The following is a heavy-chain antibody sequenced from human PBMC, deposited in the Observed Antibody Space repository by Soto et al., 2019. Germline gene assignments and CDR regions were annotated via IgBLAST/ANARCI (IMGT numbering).Heavy chain of an antibody. D-gene: IGHD1-26*01. V-gene: IGHV3-23*01. J-gene: IGHJ5*02. CDR1: GFSFSNYD. CDR3: VRENWGAA. Sequence: EVQLLESGGGLVQPGESLRLSCAASGFSFSNYDMAWVRQAPGKGLQWVSSINVFNGGTHYIDSVKGRFTISRDNSNHRLYLQMNSLRADDTAIYYCVRENWGAAWGQGTLVTVSS. CDR2: INVFNGGT.